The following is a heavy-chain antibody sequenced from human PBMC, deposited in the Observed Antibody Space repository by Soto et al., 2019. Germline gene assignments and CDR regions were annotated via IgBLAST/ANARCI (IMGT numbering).Heavy chain of an antibody. D-gene: IGHD6-13*01. CDR1: GFTFSSYW. CDR2: IKQDGSEK. Sequence: QTGGSLRLSCAASGFTFSSYWMSWVRQAPGKGLEWVANIKQDGSEKYYVDSVKGRFTISRDNAKNSLYLQMNSLRAEDTAVYYCARGHSSSWYRVHWFDPWGQGTLVTVSS. V-gene: IGHV3-7*03. CDR3: ARGHSSSWYRVHWFDP. J-gene: IGHJ5*02.